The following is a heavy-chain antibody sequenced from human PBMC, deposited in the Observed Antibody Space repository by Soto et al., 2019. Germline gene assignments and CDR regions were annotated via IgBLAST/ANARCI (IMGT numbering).Heavy chain of an antibody. V-gene: IGHV4-34*01. Sequence: SETLSLTCAVYGGSFSGYYWSWIRQPPGKGLEWIGEINHSGSTNYNPSLKSRVTISVDTSKNQFSLKLSSVTAADTAVYYCAREGYYDSSGYFYYYHYGMDVWGQGTTVTVSS. CDR2: INHSGST. CDR3: AREGYYDSSGYFYYYHYGMDV. J-gene: IGHJ6*02. CDR1: GGSFSGYY. D-gene: IGHD3-22*01.